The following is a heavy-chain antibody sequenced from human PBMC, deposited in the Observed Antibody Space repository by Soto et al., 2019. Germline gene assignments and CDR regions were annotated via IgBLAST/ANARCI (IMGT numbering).Heavy chain of an antibody. CDR2: NNPNSGNI. V-gene: IGHV1-8*01. CDR3: ASGRASGSYYLPDY. Sequence: ASLKVSCKASGNTFTSYDINCVRQATGHGVEWMGWNNPNSGNIGYPQKSQGRLTITRDTAIRTAYMEVSRLRSDDTPVYYCASGRASGSYYLPDYWGQGTLVTVSS. D-gene: IGHD3-10*01. CDR1: GNTFTSYD. J-gene: IGHJ4*02.